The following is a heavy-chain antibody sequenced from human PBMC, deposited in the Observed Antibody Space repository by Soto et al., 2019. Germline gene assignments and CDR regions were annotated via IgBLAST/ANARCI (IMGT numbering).Heavy chain of an antibody. V-gene: IGHV4-34*01. CDR1: GGSFSGYY. J-gene: IGHJ4*02. D-gene: IGHD3-16*02. Sequence: NPSETLSLTCAVYGGSFSGYYWSWIRQPPGKGLEWIGEINHSGSTNYNPSLKSRVTISVDTSKNQFSLKLSSVTAADTAVYYCARGRSFRLVGVPLDSWGQGTLVTVSS. CDR3: ARGRSFRLVGVPLDS. CDR2: INHSGST.